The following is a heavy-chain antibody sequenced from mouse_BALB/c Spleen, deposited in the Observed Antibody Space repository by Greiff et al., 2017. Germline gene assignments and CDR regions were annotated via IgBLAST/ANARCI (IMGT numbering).Heavy chain of an antibody. CDR3: TRLGYGNVDYAMDY. D-gene: IGHD2-10*02. V-gene: IGHV1S81*02. CDR2: INPSNGRT. J-gene: IGHJ4*01. CDR1: GYTFTSYW. Sequence: QVQLQQPGAELVKPGASVKLSCKASGYTFTSYWMHWVKQRPGRGLEWIGEINPSNGRTNYNEKFKSKATLTVDKSSSTAYMQLSSLTSEVSAVYYCTRLGYGNVDYAMDYWGQGTSGTVSS.